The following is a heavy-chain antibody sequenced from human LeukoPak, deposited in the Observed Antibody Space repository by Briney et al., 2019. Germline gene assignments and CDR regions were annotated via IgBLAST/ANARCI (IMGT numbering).Heavy chain of an antibody. V-gene: IGHV3-21*01. CDR1: GFTFSSYS. J-gene: IGHJ4*02. CDR2: ISSSSSYI. Sequence: GGSLRLSCAASGFTFSSYSMNWVRQAPGKGLEWVSSISSSSSYIYYADSVKGRFTISRDNAKNSLYLQMNSLRAEDTAVYYCARGISSSWYTFDYWGQGTLVTVSS. D-gene: IGHD6-13*01. CDR3: ARGISSSWYTFDY.